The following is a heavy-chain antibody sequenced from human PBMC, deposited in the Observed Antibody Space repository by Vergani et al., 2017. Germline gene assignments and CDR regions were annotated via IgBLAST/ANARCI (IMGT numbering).Heavy chain of an antibody. CDR2: IYTSGST. D-gene: IGHD3-22*01. Sequence: QVQLQESGPGLVKPSQTLSLTCTVSGGSISSGSYYWSWIRQPAGKGLEWIGRIYTSGSTNYNPSLKSRVPISVDTSKNQFSLKLSSVTAADTAVYYCARETYYYDSSGYYFGCDYWGQGTLVTVSS. J-gene: IGHJ4*02. V-gene: IGHV4-61*02. CDR3: ARETYYYDSSGYYFGCDY. CDR1: GGSISSGSYY.